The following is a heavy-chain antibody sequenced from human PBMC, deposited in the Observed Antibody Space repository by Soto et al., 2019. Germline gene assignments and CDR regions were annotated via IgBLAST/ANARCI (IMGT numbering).Heavy chain of an antibody. J-gene: IGHJ6*02. V-gene: IGHV1-69*12. D-gene: IGHD6-6*01. CDR2: IIQIFGTA. CDR1: GGTFSSYA. Sequence: QVQLVQSGAEVKKPGSSVKVSCKAAGGTFSSYAISWVRQSPGQGLEWVGGIIQIFGTATEAQKLQGRVTITADDSTTTAYMEQRSMRSEDTAVYYCARHGLRAARRDYYYYGMDVWGQGTTVTVSS. CDR3: ARHGLRAARRDYYYYGMDV.